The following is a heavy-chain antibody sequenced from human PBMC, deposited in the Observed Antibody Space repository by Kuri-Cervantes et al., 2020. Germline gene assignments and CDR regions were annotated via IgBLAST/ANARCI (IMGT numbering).Heavy chain of an antibody. CDR2: ISGSGGST. J-gene: IGHJ4*02. Sequence: GESLKISCAASGFTFDDYVMHWVRQAPGKGLEWVSAISGSGGSTYYADSVKGRFTISRDNSKNTLYLQMNSLRAEDTAVYYCAKAGYSSWSLFDYWGQGTLVTVSS. D-gene: IGHD6-19*01. V-gene: IGHV3-23*01. CDR1: GFTFDDYV. CDR3: AKAGYSSWSLFDY.